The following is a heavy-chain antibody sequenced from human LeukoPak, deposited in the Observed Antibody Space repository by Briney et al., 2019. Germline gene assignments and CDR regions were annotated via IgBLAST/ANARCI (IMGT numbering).Heavy chain of an antibody. CDR1: GFTFTAYT. CDR2: IDYGGSVT. J-gene: IGHJ4*02. CDR3: TRDLEY. Sequence: GGSLRLSCSASGFTFTAYTMNWVRQAPGKGPEWVSYIDYGGSVTHYADSVKGRFTISRDNAENSLYLQMNNLRVEDTAVYYCTRDLEYWSQGVQVTVSS. V-gene: IGHV3-48*01.